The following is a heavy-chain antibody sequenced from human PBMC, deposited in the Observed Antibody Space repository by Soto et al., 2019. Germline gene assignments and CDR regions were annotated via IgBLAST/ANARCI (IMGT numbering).Heavy chain of an antibody. Sequence: SETLSLTCTVSGGSISSGDYYWSWIRQPPGKGLEWIGYIYYSGSTYYNPSLKSRVTISVDTSKNQFSLKLSSVTAADTAVYYCARGGPEDLELSDSYYSGMDVWGQGTTLTVSS. J-gene: IGHJ6*02. D-gene: IGHD1-7*01. CDR3: ARGGPEDLELSDSYYSGMDV. CDR1: GGSISSGDYY. CDR2: IYYSGST. V-gene: IGHV4-30-4*01.